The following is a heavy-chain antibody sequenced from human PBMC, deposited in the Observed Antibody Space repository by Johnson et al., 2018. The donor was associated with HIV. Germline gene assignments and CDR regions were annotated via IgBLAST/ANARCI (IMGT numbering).Heavy chain of an antibody. Sequence: VQLVESGGGVVQPGRSLRLSCAASGFTFSSYTMHWVRQAPGKGLEWVAVISYDGSNKYYADSVKGRFTISRDNSKNTLYLQMNSLRAEDTAMYYCAKVKSQNTIGDAFDIWGQGTMVTVSS. CDR2: ISYDGSNK. D-gene: IGHD3-16*01. J-gene: IGHJ3*02. CDR3: AKVKSQNTIGDAFDI. V-gene: IGHV3-30*04. CDR1: GFTFSSYT.